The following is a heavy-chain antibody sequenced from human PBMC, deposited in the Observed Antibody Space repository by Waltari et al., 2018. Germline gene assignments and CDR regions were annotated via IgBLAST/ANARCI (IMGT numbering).Heavy chain of an antibody. V-gene: IGHV5-10-1*03. CDR2: SDPSDSYT. Sequence: EVQLVQSGAEVKKPGESLRISCKGSGYSFTSYWISWVRQMPGKGLEWMGRSDPSDSYTNYSPSCQGNVTIAADKYISTAYLQWSSLKASDTAMYFCARHLTATNYGMDVWGQGTTVTVSS. CDR3: ARHLTATNYGMDV. J-gene: IGHJ6*02. D-gene: IGHD2-21*02. CDR1: GYSFTSYW.